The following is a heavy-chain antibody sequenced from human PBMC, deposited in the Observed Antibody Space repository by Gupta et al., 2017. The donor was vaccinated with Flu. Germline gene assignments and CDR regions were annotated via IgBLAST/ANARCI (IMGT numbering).Heavy chain of an antibody. CDR3: ARHRSGYFYYYYYYGMDV. V-gene: IGHV4-34*01. D-gene: IGHD3-22*01. CDR2: INHSGST. CDR1: GGSFSGYY. J-gene: IGHJ6*02. Sequence: QVQLQQWGAGLLKPSETLSLTCAVYGGSFSGYYWSWIRQPPGKGLEWIGEINHSGSTNYNPSLKSRVTISVDTSKNQFSLKLSSVTAADTAVYYCARHRSGYFYYYYYYGMDVWGQGTTVTVSS.